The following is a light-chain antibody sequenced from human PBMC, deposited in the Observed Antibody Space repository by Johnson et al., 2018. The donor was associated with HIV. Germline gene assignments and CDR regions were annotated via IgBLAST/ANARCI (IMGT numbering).Light chain of an antibody. Sequence: QSVLTQPPSVSAAPGQRVTISCSGSSSNIGNNYVSWYQHLPGTAPKLLIYDNNKRPSGIPDRFSGSKSATSATLAITGLQTGDEADYYCGTWDSSLYVFVFGSGTKVTVL. CDR2: DNN. J-gene: IGLJ1*01. V-gene: IGLV1-51*01. CDR3: GTWDSSLYVFV. CDR1: SSNIGNNY.